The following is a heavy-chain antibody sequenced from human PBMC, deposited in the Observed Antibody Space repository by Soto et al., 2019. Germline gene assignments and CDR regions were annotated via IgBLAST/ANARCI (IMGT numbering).Heavy chain of an antibody. D-gene: IGHD3-16*01. J-gene: IGHJ4*02. V-gene: IGHV3-7*01. CDR2: IKKDGSEI. Sequence: GVSLRVSGAVSEFNVMGYLMSWVRQAPGKGLEWLDSIKKDGSEIYYLQAERNRFTISSDSAGNALPSAMNYLSAEDTGVYFCARHIGFDYVNWGQGTLETVSS. CDR3: ARHIGFDYVN. CDR1: EFNVMGYL.